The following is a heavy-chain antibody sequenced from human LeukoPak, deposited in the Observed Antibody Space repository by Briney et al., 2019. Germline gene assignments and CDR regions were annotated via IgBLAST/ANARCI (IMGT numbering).Heavy chain of an antibody. J-gene: IGHJ6*03. CDR1: GFTFSNFA. D-gene: IGHD6-6*01. Sequence: PGGSLRLSCAASGFTFSNFAIHWVRQAPGKGLEWVAVISYDGSKEYYADPVKGRFTISRDNSKNTLNLQMNSPTAEDTAVYYCARPRSQLANYYMDVWGKGTTVTVSS. V-gene: IGHV3-30-3*01. CDR2: ISYDGSKE. CDR3: ARPRSQLANYYMDV.